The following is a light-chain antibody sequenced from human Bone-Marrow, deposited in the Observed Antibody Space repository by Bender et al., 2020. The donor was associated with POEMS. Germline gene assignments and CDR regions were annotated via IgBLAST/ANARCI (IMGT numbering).Light chain of an antibody. CDR2: DDS. V-gene: IGLV3-21*02. Sequence: SYVLTQPPSVSVAPGQTARITCGGNSIGSKRVHWYQQRPGQAPVLVVSDDSDRRSGIPERLSGSNSGNTATLTISGVEVGDEADYYCQVWDHYTDHWVFGGGTKLTVL. CDR1: SIGSKR. CDR3: QVWDHYTDHWV. J-gene: IGLJ3*02.